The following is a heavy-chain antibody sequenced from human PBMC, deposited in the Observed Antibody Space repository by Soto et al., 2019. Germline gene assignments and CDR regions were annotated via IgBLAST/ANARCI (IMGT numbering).Heavy chain of an antibody. CDR1: GGSISSYY. CDR3: VRVIEDEGLLHWFDP. V-gene: IGHV4-59*01. CDR2: IYYSGST. D-gene: IGHD3-3*01. Sequence: SETLSLTCTVSGGSISSYYWSWIRQPPGKGLEWIGYIYYSGSTNYNPSLKSRVTISVDTSKNQFSLKLSSVTAADTAVYYCVRVIEDEGLLHWFDPWGQGNLVTVS. J-gene: IGHJ5*02.